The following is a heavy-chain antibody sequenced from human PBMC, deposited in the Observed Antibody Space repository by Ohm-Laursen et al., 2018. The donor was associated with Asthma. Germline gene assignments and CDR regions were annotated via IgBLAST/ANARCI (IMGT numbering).Heavy chain of an antibody. Sequence: GSLRLSCAAYGFPFNIYTFTWVRQAPGKGLEWVSSISSSSSYIYYADPVKGRFTISRDNAKNSLYLQMNSLRAEDTAVYYCARDRTYYDFWSGYSPYYYYGMDVWGQGTTVTVSS. D-gene: IGHD3-3*01. CDR2: ISSSSSYI. J-gene: IGHJ6*02. CDR3: ARDRTYYDFWSGYSPYYYYGMDV. CDR1: GFPFNIYT. V-gene: IGHV3-21*01.